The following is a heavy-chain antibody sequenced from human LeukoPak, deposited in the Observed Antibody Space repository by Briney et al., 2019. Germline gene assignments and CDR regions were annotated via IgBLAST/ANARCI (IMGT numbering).Heavy chain of an antibody. D-gene: IGHD5-18*01. CDR2: IIPVLNIT. J-gene: IGHJ6*02. CDR3: ARDQGLTAPPPYGLDV. CDR1: GGTFSSSA. Sequence: SVKVSCKTSGGTFSSSAITWVRQAPGQGLEWMGRIIPVLNITSYAQKFQGRVTITADTSTSTVYMELSSLRSEETAVYYCARDQGLTAPPPYGLDVWAKGPRSSSP. V-gene: IGHV1-69*04.